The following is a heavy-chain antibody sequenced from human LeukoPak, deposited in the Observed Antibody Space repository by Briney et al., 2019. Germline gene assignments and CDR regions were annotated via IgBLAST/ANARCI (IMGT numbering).Heavy chain of an antibody. D-gene: IGHD6-19*01. V-gene: IGHV1-2*02. J-gene: IGHJ3*02. Sequence: ASVKVSCKASGYTFTDYYMHWVRQAPGQGLEWMGGINPNSGATNYAQKFQGRVTLTRDTSISTAYLELSRLRSDDTAVYYCARCISAWYAFDMWGQGTMVTVSS. CDR1: GYTFTDYY. CDR2: INPNSGAT. CDR3: ARCISAWYAFDM.